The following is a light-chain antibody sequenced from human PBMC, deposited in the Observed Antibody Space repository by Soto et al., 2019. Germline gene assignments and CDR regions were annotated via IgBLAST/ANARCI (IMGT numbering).Light chain of an antibody. Sequence: DIQMTQSPSSLSASVGDRVTITCRASQGISNYLAWYQQKPGRVPKLLIYATSTLQSGVPSRFNGSGSGTEFTLTISSLQPEDVATYYCQEYNSAPWTFGPGTKVEIK. CDR1: QGISNY. V-gene: IGKV1-27*01. J-gene: IGKJ1*01. CDR3: QEYNSAPWT. CDR2: ATS.